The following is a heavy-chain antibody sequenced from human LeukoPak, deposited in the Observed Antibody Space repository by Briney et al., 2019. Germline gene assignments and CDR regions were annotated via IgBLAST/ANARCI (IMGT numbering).Heavy chain of an antibody. CDR1: GFTFSSYA. V-gene: IGHV3-23*01. J-gene: IGHJ5*02. CDR3: ANDVKIPRNSSPAGGHWFDP. Sequence: GGSLRLSCAASGFTFSSYAMSWVRQAPGKGLEWVSAISGSGGSTYYADSVKGRFTISRDNSKNTLYLQMNSLRAEDTAVCYCANDVKIPRNSSPAGGHWFDPWGQGTLVTVSS. CDR2: ISGSGGST. D-gene: IGHD6-13*01.